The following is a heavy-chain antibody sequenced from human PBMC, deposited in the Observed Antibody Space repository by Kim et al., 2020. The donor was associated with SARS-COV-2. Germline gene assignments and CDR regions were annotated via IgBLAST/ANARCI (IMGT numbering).Heavy chain of an antibody. CDR3: ARDSGGYYDSSGYYNDAF. Sequence: SETLSLTCTVSGGSISSYYWSWIRQPPGKGLDWIGHIYYSGSTNYNPSLRSRVTISVDTSKNQFSLKLSSVTAADTAVYFCARDSGGYYDSSGYYNDAF. V-gene: IGHV4-59*13. CDR2: IYYSGST. D-gene: IGHD3-22*01. J-gene: IGHJ3*01. CDR1: GGSISSYY.